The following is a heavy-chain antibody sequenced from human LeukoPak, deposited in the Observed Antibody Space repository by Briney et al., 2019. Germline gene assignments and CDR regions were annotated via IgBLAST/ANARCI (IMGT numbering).Heavy chain of an antibody. CDR1: GYTFTSYW. CDR2: IYPGDSAT. V-gene: IGHV5-51*01. J-gene: IGHJ4*02. CDR3: ARRGSGWYVDY. Sequence: GESLKISCKGPGYTFTSYWIGWVRQLPGKGLEWMGIIYPGDSATRYSPSFQGQVSIPVNNSSSTANLQWSSLKASDTAMYYCARRGSGWYVDYWGQGTLVTVSS. D-gene: IGHD6-19*01.